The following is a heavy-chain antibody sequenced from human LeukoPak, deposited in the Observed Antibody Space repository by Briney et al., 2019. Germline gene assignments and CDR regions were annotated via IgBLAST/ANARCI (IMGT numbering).Heavy chain of an antibody. CDR3: ARGGRYAYFLDY. V-gene: IGHV3-7*01. J-gene: IGHJ4*02. CDR1: GFTFSSYW. Sequence: PGGSLRLSCAASGFTFSSYWMNWARQAPGKGLEWVANIKQDGSEKYYVDSVKGRFTISRDNAKNSLYLQMNSLRVEDTAVYYCARGGRYAYFLDYWGQGTLVTVSS. D-gene: IGHD3-16*01. CDR2: IKQDGSEK.